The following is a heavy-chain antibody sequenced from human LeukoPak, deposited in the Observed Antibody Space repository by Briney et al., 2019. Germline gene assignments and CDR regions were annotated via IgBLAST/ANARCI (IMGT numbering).Heavy chain of an antibody. CDR1: GFTFSSYA. CDR3: AREAGGSAPYYYYYGMDV. D-gene: IGHD1-26*01. V-gene: IGHV3-30-3*01. CDR2: ISYDGSNK. Sequence: GGSLRLSCAASGFTFSSYAMHWVRQAPGKGLEWVAVISYDGSNKYYADSVKGRFTISRDNSKNTLYLQMNSLRAEDTAVYYCAREAGGSAPYYYYYGMDVWGQGTTVTVSS. J-gene: IGHJ6*02.